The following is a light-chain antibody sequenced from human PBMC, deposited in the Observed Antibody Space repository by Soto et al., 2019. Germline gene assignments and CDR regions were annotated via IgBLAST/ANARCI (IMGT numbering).Light chain of an antibody. V-gene: IGKV3-20*01. Sequence: DIVLTQSPGTLSLSPGEDATLFCRASEWVSSDYLAWYQQQPGQAPRLLIYDASPRATGVPDRFRGSGSATDFTLTISRLEPEDFAVYYCQQYGFSPQTFGQGTRVDVK. CDR2: DAS. CDR3: QQYGFSPQT. J-gene: IGKJ1*01. CDR1: EWVSSDY.